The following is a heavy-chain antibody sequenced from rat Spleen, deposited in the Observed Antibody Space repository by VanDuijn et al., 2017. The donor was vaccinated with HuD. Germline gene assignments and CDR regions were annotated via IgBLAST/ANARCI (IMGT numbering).Heavy chain of an antibody. J-gene: IGHJ4*01. CDR1: GFTFSSYD. Sequence: EVQLVESGGGLVQPGRSLKLSCAASGFTFSSYDMAWVRQAPTKGLEWVASISPSGGITYYQDSVKGRFTISRDNAKNALYLQMNNLRSEDTAIYYCTRYYEGYVMDAWGQGVSVTVSS. CDR3: TRYYEGYVMDA. D-gene: IGHD1-12*01. V-gene: IGHV5S13*01. CDR2: ISPSGGIT.